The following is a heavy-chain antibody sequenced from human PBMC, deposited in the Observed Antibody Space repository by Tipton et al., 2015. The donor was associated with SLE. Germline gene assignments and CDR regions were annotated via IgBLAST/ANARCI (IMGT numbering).Heavy chain of an antibody. CDR3: AKDPRGSSWEVGY. CDR1: GFTVSSKY. CDR2: ISGSGGST. V-gene: IGHV3-23*01. Sequence: SLRLSCAASGFTVSSKYMRWVRQAPGKGLEWVSVISGSGGSTYYADSVKGRFTISRDNSKNTLYLQMNSLRAEDTAVDYCAKDPRGSSWEVGYWGQGTLGTVSS. D-gene: IGHD6-13*01. J-gene: IGHJ4*02.